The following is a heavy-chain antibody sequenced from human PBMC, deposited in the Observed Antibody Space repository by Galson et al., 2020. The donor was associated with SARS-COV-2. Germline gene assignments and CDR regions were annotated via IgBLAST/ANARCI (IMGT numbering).Heavy chain of an antibody. D-gene: IGHD3-3*01. CDR1: GFTFRSHW. J-gene: IGHJ5*02. V-gene: IGHV3-74*01. CDR2: INGDGSDT. Sequence: GESLKISCAASGFTFRSHWMHWVRQAPGKGLVWVARINGDGSDTNYADSVKGRFTISRDNAKHTFYLEMNSLRAEDTAVYYCERELVTGAFLEWYYWLDPWGQGTLVTVSS. CDR3: ERELVTGAFLEWYYWLDP.